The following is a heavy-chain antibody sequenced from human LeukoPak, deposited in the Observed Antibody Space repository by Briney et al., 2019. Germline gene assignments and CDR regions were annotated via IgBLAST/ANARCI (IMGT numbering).Heavy chain of an antibody. CDR3: AKEGYDSSGYPTYFDY. D-gene: IGHD3-22*01. CDR2: ISYDGSNK. V-gene: IGHV3-30-3*01. J-gene: IGHJ4*02. CDR1: GFTFSSYA. Sequence: PGGSLRLSCAASGFTFSSYAMHWVRQAPGKGLEWVAVISYDGSNKYYADSVKGRFTISRDNSKNTLYLQMNSLRAEGTAVYYCAKEGYDSSGYPTYFDYWGQGTLVTVSS.